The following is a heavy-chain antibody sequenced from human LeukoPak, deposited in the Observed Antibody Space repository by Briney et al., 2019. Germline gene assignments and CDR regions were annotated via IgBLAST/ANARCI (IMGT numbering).Heavy chain of an antibody. D-gene: IGHD2-2*01. J-gene: IGHJ3*02. CDR3: AREGCSSTSCYLGAFDI. CDR1: GGSFSGYY. V-gene: IGHV4-34*01. CDR2: INHSGST. Sequence: SETLSLTCAVYGGSFSGYYWSWIRQPSGKGLEWIGEINHSGSTNYNPSLKSRVTISVDTSKNQFSLKLSSVTAADTAVYYCAREGCSSTSCYLGAFDIWGQGTLVTVSS.